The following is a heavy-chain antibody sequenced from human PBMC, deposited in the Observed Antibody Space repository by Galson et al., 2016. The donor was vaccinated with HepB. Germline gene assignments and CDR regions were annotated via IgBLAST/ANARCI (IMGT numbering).Heavy chain of an antibody. V-gene: IGHV3-53*01. D-gene: IGHD3-16*01. CDR1: GFTVSSNY. Sequence: SLRLSCAASGFTVSSNYMSWVRQAPGRGLEWVSGITRSGDATQYADFVKGRFTISRDNSKNTLYLYMNNLTAGDTAIYYCGKHGGFDYWGQGALVTVSS. CDR2: ITRSGDAT. J-gene: IGHJ4*02. CDR3: GKHGGFDY.